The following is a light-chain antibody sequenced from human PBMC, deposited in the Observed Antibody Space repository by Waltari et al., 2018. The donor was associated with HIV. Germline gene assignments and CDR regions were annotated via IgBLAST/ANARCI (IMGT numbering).Light chain of an antibody. J-gene: IGKJ3*01. CDR1: QSLLYSSNNKNY. CDR3: QQYYGSPFT. V-gene: IGKV4-1*01. CDR2: WAS. Sequence: DIVMTQSPDSLAVSLGGRATINCNSSQSLLYSSNNKNYLAWYQQKPGQPPKLLIYWASTRQSGVPDRFSGSGSGTDFTLSISSLQAEDVAVYYCQQYYGSPFTFGPGTKVDIK.